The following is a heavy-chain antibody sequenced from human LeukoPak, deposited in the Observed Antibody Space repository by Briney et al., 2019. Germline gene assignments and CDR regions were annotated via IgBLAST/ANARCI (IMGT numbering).Heavy chain of an antibody. J-gene: IGHJ3*02. Sequence: ASVKVSCKVSGYTLTELSMHWVRQAPGRGLEWMGGFDPEDGETIYAQKFQGGVTMTEDTSTDTAYMELSSLRSEDTAVYYCATPARITMVRGVIIEHRAFDIWGQGTMVTVSS. CDR1: GYTLTELS. CDR3: ATPARITMVRGVIIEHRAFDI. CDR2: FDPEDGET. D-gene: IGHD3-10*01. V-gene: IGHV1-24*01.